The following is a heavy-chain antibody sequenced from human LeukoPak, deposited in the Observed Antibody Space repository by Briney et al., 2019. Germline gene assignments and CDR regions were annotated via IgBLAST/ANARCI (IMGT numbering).Heavy chain of an antibody. J-gene: IGHJ4*02. CDR2: INPNSGGT. Sequence: ASVKVSCKASGYTFTGYYMHWVRQAPGQGLEWMGWINPNSGGTNYAQKFQGRVTMTRDTPISTAYMELSRLRSDDTAVYYCARGSVLRYFDWLQTTSTSRSTDFDYWGQGTLVTVSS. D-gene: IGHD3-9*01. V-gene: IGHV1-2*02. CDR1: GYTFTGYY. CDR3: ARGSVLRYFDWLQTTSTSRSTDFDY.